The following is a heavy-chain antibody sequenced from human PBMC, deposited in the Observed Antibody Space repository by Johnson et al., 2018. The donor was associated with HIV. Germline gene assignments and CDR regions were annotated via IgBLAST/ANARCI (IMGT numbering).Heavy chain of an antibody. J-gene: IGHJ3*02. CDR3: TTDSGWVPLEAFDI. Sequence: VQLVESGGGLVHPGGSLRLSCAASGFTFSNAWMSWVRQAPGQGLAWVGRVKSKTDGGTTDYTAPVNGRFTISRDDSKNTLYLQMNSLKTEDTAVYYCTTDSGWVPLEAFDIWGQGTMVTVSS. CDR2: VKSKTDGGTT. D-gene: IGHD6-19*01. V-gene: IGHV3-15*01. CDR1: GFTFSNAW.